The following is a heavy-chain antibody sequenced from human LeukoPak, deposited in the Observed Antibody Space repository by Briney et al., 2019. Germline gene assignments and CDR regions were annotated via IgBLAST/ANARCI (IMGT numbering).Heavy chain of an antibody. D-gene: IGHD6-19*01. CDR3: ARGDSSGWYLDY. Sequence: ASVQVSCKASGYTFTGYYMHWVRQAPGQGLEWMGWINPNSGGTNYAQKFQGRVTMTRDTSISTDYMELTRLRSDDTAVYYCARGDSSGWYLDYWGQGTLVTVSS. CDR1: GYTFTGYY. V-gene: IGHV1-2*02. CDR2: INPNSGGT. J-gene: IGHJ4*02.